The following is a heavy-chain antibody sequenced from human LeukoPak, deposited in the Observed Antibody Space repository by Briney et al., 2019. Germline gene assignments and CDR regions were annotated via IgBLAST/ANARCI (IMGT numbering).Heavy chain of an antibody. V-gene: IGHV3-11*01. Sequence: GGSLRLSCAASGFTFSDHYMSWNRQAPGKGLEWVSYISSSASTIYYADSVKGRFTISRDNAKNSLYLQMNSLRAEDTALYYCAKDIGDTMIVVVPYFDYWGQGTLVTVSS. D-gene: IGHD3-22*01. CDR2: ISSSASTI. CDR1: GFTFSDHY. J-gene: IGHJ4*02. CDR3: AKDIGDTMIVVVPYFDY.